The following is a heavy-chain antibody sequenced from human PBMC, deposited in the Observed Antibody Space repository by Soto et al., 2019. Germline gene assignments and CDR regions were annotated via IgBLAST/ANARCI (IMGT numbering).Heavy chain of an antibody. J-gene: IGHJ4*02. CDR3: AREGSSWYDY. CDR2: ISSSASTV. V-gene: IGHV3-48*01. D-gene: IGHD6-13*01. CDR1: GFTFSSYS. Sequence: EVQLVESGGGLVQPGGSLRLSCAASGFTFSSYSMNWVRQAPGKGLEWVSYISSSASTVYYADSVKGRFSISRDNANNSLYLQMSSLRAEDTAVYYCAREGSSWYDYWGQGALVTVSS.